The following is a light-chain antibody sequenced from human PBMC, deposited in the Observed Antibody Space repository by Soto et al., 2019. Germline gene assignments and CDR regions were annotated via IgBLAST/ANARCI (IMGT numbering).Light chain of an antibody. CDR1: QSIGTF. CDR3: QQYYSTAS. CDR2: TSF. Sequence: RASQSIGTFLNWYQQKPGEAPNLLIHTSFTLYSGVPSRFSGTGSGTDFTLAICSLQAEDVAVYYCQQYYSTASFGGGTKVDIK. V-gene: IGKV1-39*01. J-gene: IGKJ4*01.